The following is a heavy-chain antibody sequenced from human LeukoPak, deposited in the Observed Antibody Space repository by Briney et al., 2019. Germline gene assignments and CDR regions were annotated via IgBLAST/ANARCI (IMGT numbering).Heavy chain of an antibody. Sequence: GESLKISCKGSGYSFTSYWIGWVRQMPGKSLEWMGTIYPGDSDTRYSPSFQGQVTISADKSLRTAYLQWSSPKGSGTAMYYRARRGPALVYWGQGTLVTVSS. D-gene: IGHD3-16*01. V-gene: IGHV5-51*01. J-gene: IGHJ4*02. CDR1: GYSFTSYW. CDR3: ARRGPALVY. CDR2: IYPGDSDT.